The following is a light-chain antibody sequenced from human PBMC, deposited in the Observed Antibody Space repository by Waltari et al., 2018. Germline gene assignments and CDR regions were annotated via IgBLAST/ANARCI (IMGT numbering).Light chain of an antibody. CDR1: QSISNY. J-gene: IGKJ4*01. CDR2: DTS. Sequence: EIVLTQSPGTLSLSPGERATLSCRASQSISNYLAWYQQKRGQAPRLLLYDTSNRATGIPARFSGSGSGTEFTLTISSLEPEDFAVYYCHQRSDWGTFGGGTKVEI. CDR3: HQRSDWGT. V-gene: IGKV3-11*01.